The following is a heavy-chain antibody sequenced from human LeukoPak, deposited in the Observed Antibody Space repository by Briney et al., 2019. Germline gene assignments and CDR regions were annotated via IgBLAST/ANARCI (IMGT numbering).Heavy chain of an antibody. D-gene: IGHD6-19*01. Sequence: GASVKVSCKASGYIFSDYYMHWVRQAPGQGLEWMGGIIPIFGTANYAQKFQGRVTITTDESTSTAYMELSSLRSEDTAVYYCARADSSGWFFDYWGQGTLVTVSS. CDR1: GYIFSDYY. CDR3: ARADSSGWFFDY. J-gene: IGHJ4*02. V-gene: IGHV1-69*05. CDR2: IIPIFGTA.